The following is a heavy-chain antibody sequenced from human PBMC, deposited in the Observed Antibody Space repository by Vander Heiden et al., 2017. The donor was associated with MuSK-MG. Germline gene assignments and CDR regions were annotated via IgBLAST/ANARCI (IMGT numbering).Heavy chain of an antibody. CDR2: ITSSSTYI. V-gene: IGHV3-21*01. J-gene: IGHJ4*02. CDR3: ARDYSGYDN. D-gene: IGHD5-12*01. CDR1: GFSFTSYD. Sequence: EVQLVESGGGLVKPGGSLRLSCAASGFSFTSYDMNWVRQAPGKGLEWVSYITSSSTYIYYADSVKGRFTISRDNAKNSLYLQMNSLRVEDTAVYYCARDYSGYDNWGQGTLVTVSS.